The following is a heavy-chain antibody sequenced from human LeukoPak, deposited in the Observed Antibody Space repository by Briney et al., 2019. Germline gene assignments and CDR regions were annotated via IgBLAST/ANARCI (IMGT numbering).Heavy chain of an antibody. J-gene: IGHJ6*03. V-gene: IGHV3-21*01. CDR3: ARESGSRSYYYYMDV. Sequence: GGSLRLSCVASGFTFDDYGISWVRHAPGKGLEWVSSISSTSSYIYYADSLKGRFTISRDNAKNSMYLQMNSLRAEDTAVYYCARESGSRSYYYYMDVWSKGTTVTVSS. CDR1: GFTFDDYG. D-gene: IGHD2-2*01. CDR2: ISSTSSYI.